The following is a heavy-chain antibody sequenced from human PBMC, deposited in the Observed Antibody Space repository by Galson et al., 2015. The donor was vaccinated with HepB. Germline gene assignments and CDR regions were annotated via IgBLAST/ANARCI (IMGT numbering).Heavy chain of an antibody. Sequence: SLRLSCAASGFTFSSYSMNWVRQAPGKGLEWVSSISSSSSYIYYADSVKGRFTISRDNAKNSLYLQMNSLRAEDTAVYYCARDSGALLEWFTTGGMDVWGQGTPVTVSS. CDR3: ARDSGALLEWFTTGGMDV. CDR1: GFTFSSYS. J-gene: IGHJ6*02. D-gene: IGHD3-3*02. CDR2: ISSSSSYI. V-gene: IGHV3-21*01.